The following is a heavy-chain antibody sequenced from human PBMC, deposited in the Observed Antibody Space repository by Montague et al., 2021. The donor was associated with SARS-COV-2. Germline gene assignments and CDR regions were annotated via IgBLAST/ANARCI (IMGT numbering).Heavy chain of an antibody. V-gene: IGHV2-5*02. D-gene: IGHD2-2*01. CDR3: ARRLYCSSTNCPYYFDK. CDR2: VSWDDDN. CDR1: GFSLSTSGVG. Sequence: PALVKPTQTLTLTCTFSGFSLSTSGVGVGWIRQSPGKALEWLALVSWDDDNRYNPSVKRRVTVTRGTSENQVVLTMTNMDPVDTATYYCARRLYCSSTNCPYYFDKWGQGTLVIVSS. J-gene: IGHJ4*02.